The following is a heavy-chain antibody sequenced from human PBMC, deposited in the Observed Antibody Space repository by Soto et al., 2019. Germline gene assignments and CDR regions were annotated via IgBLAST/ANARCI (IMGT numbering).Heavy chain of an antibody. Sequence: EVQLLESGGGLVQPGGSVRLSCAASGLTFGNYAMSWVRQAPGKGLGWVSAISGDSGRTYYADSVKGRFTISRDNSKRTLYLQMNTLRAEDTAVYYWAVTPNCGRDCSAASYWYFDVWGRGTLVTVSS. J-gene: IGHJ2*01. CDR1: GLTFGNYA. D-gene: IGHD2-21*02. CDR3: AVTPNCGRDCSAASYWYFDV. CDR2: ISGDSGRT. V-gene: IGHV3-23*01.